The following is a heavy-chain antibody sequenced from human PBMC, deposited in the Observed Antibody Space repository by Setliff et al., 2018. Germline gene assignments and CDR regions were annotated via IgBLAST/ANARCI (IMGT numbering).Heavy chain of an antibody. CDR3: ARKGISALSGAFDM. CDR2: IYYSGST. D-gene: IGHD1-26*01. V-gene: IGHV4-30-4*08. J-gene: IGHJ3*02. Sequence: SETLSLTCTVSGGSISIGDYYWSWIRQPPGKGLEWIGYIYYSGSTYYNASLQSRVTISVDTSKNQFSLNLTSVTAADTAVYYCARKGISALSGAFDMWGQGTVVTVSS. CDR1: GGSISIGDYY.